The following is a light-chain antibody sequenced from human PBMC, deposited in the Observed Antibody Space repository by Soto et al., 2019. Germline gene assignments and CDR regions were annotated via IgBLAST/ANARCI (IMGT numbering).Light chain of an antibody. V-gene: IGKV3-20*01. CDR2: GAS. Sequence: DIVLTQSPGTLALSPGERATLSCRASQSVSSKYLAWYQQKPGQAPRVLIYGASIRATGIPERFSGGGSGTDFALTITRLEPEDFAVYYCQQYCSSLFTFGPGTNVDIK. J-gene: IGKJ3*01. CDR3: QQYCSSLFT. CDR1: QSVSSKY.